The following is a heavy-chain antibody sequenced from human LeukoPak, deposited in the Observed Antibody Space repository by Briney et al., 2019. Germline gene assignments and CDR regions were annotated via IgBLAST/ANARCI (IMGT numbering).Heavy chain of an antibody. D-gene: IGHD3-10*01. CDR1: GYTFTSCY. Sequence: GASVKVSCKASGYTFTSCYMHWVRQAPGQGLEWMGIINPSGGSTSYAQKFQGRVTMTRDTSTSTVYMELSSLRSEDTAVYYCARDLSPRGLGYWGQGTLVTVSS. CDR3: ARDLSPRGLGY. V-gene: IGHV1-46*01. J-gene: IGHJ4*02. CDR2: INPSGGST.